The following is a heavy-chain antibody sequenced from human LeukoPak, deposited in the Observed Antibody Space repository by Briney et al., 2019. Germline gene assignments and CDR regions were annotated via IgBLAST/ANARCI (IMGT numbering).Heavy chain of an antibody. J-gene: IGHJ4*02. D-gene: IGHD3-22*01. CDR3: ARPRSNYYDSSATFDY. CDR1: GGTFSSYA. Sequence: SVKVSFKASGGTFSSYAISWVRQAPGQGLEWMGGIIPIFGTANYAQKFQVRVTITADESTSTAYMELSSLRSGDAAVYYCARPRSNYYDSSATFDYWGQGTLVTVSS. CDR2: IIPIFGTA. V-gene: IGHV1-69*13.